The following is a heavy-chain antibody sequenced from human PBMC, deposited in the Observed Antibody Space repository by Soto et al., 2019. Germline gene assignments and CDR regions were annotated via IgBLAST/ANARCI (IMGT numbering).Heavy chain of an antibody. CDR1: GGSISSYY. D-gene: IGHD3-3*01. J-gene: IGHJ4*02. Sequence: SETLSLTCTVSGGSISSYYWCWIRQPPGKRLEWIGHIYSSGSTNYNPSLESRVTVSLDTSKNQFSLKLYSVTAADTALYFCARTKPHYFWSGSYTRREDHYFDYWGRGTLVTVSS. CDR2: IYSSGST. V-gene: IGHV4-59*01. CDR3: ARTKPHYFWSGSYTRREDHYFDY.